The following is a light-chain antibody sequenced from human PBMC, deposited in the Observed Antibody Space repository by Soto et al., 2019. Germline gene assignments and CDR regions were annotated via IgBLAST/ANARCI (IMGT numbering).Light chain of an antibody. J-gene: IGLJ2*01. CDR1: TSDIGAYKY. Sequence: QSSLTQPASVSGSPGQSITFSCTGSTSDIGAYKYVSWYQQHPGKAPKLIIYEVTNRPSGVSNRFSGSKSGVTASLTISGLQAEDEADYYCSSYITISSTLKFGGGTKLTVL. CDR2: EVT. CDR3: SSYITISSTLK. V-gene: IGLV2-14*01.